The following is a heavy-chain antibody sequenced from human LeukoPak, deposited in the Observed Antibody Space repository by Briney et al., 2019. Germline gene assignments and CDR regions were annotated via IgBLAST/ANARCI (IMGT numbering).Heavy chain of an antibody. CDR1: GFTFSSYG. J-gene: IGHJ4*02. V-gene: IGHV3-33*01. CDR2: IWSDGTNK. D-gene: IGHD5-12*01. Sequence: AGGSLRLSCAASGFTFSSYGMHWVRQAPGKGLEWVAVIWSDGTNKFYADSVKGRFTISRDNSKNTMYMQMNSLRADDTAVYYCARAPSGYVYFDYWGQGTLVTVPS. CDR3: ARAPSGYVYFDY.